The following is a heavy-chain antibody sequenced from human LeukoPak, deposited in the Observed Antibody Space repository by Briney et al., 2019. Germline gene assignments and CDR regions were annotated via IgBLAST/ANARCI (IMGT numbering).Heavy chain of an antibody. J-gene: IGHJ3*01. V-gene: IGHV3-23*01. Sequence: GGSLRLSCEVSGFTFSSYVMSWVRQAPGKRLEWVSALSSSGGDTSYEDSVKGRFTISRDNSKNTLYLQMSSLRAEDTAVYYCAKLYSVRIFDVWGQGTMVTVSP. CDR1: GFTFSSYV. CDR3: AKLYSVRIFDV. CDR2: LSSSGGDT. D-gene: IGHD3-10*01.